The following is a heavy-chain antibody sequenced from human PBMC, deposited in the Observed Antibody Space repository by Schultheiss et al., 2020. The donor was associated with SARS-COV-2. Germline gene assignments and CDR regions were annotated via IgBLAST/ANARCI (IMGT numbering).Heavy chain of an antibody. CDR2: INHSGST. Sequence: SETLSLTCAVYGGSFSGYYWSWIRQPPGKGLEWIGEINHSGSTNYNPSLKSRVTISVDTSKNQFSLKLSSVTAADTAVYYCARGRITMVQAVITGFDYWGQGTLVTVSS. CDR1: GGSFSGYY. J-gene: IGHJ4*02. CDR3: ARGRITMVQAVITGFDY. D-gene: IGHD3-10*01. V-gene: IGHV4-34*01.